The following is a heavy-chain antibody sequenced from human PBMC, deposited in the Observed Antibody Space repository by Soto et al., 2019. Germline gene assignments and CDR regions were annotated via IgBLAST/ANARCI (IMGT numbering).Heavy chain of an antibody. D-gene: IGHD6-19*01. Sequence: GGSLRLSCAASGFTFRRYAINWVRQAPGKGLEWVSSISYSDHSTYYADSVKGRFTISRDNSKDTLYLQMNNLRAEDTAVYYCARRGGSNGWGDFDSWGQGTLVTAPQ. V-gene: IGHV3-23*01. CDR3: ARRGGSNGWGDFDS. CDR2: ISYSDHST. CDR1: GFTFRRYA. J-gene: IGHJ4*02.